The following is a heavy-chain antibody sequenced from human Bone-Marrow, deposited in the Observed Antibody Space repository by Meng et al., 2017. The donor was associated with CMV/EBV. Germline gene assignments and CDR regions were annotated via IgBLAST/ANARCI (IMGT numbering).Heavy chain of an antibody. J-gene: IGHJ4*02. CDR1: GFTFSSYA. CDR2: IKSKTDGGTT. V-gene: IGHV3-15*01. Sequence: GESLKISCAASGFTFSSYAMSWIRQAPGKGLEWVGRIKSKTDGGTTDYAAPVKGRFTISRDDSKNTLYLQMNSLKTEDTAIYYCTAEGCSSTSCYSDYWGQGTLVTVSS. D-gene: IGHD2-2*01. CDR3: TAEGCSSTSCYSDY.